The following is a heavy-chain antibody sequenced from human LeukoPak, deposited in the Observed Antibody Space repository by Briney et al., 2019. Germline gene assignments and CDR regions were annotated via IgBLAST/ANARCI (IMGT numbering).Heavy chain of an antibody. CDR2: ISSSSSTI. CDR1: GFTFSSYS. J-gene: IGHJ4*02. V-gene: IGHV3-48*04. CDR3: ASEAPYSSSWYTGGGY. D-gene: IGHD6-13*01. Sequence: GGSLRLSCAASGFTFSSYSMNWVRQAPGKGLEWVSYISSSSSTIYYADSVKGRFTISRDNAKNSLYLQMNSLRAKDTAVYYCASEAPYSSSWYTGGGYWGQGTLVTVSS.